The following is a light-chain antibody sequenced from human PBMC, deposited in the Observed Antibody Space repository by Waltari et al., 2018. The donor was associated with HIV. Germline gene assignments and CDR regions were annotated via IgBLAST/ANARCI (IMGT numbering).Light chain of an antibody. J-gene: IGLJ3*02. CDR1: SSAVGGCNY. CDR3: CSYANSYTV. CDR2: DVY. V-gene: IGLV2-11*01. Sequence: QSALTQSRSVSGSPGPSVTLSCTGTSSAVGGCNYVSWYQCHPGKAPKLIIYDVYKRPSGVPDRFSGSKSGNTASLIISGLQADDEADYYCCSYANSYTVFGGWTKVTVL.